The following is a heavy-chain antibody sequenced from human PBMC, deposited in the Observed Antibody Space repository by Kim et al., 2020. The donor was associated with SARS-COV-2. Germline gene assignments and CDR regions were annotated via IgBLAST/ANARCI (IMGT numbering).Heavy chain of an antibody. CDR2: ISSSGSTI. CDR1: GFTFSSYE. V-gene: IGHV3-48*03. J-gene: IGHJ3*02. Sequence: GGSLRLSCAASGFTFSSYEMNWVRQAPGKGLEWVSYISSSGSTIYYADSVKGRFTISRDNAKNSLYLQMNSLRAEDTAVYYCARDCADTAMVNSGDAFDIWGQGTMVTVSS. D-gene: IGHD5-18*01. CDR3: ARDCADTAMVNSGDAFDI.